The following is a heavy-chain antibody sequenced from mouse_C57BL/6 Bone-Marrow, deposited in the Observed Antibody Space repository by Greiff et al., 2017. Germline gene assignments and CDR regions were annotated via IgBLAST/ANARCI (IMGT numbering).Heavy chain of an antibody. V-gene: IGHV1-63*01. CDR3: ATGSSPAWLAY. J-gene: IGHJ3*01. Sequence: QVQLKESGAELVRPGTLVTMSCKASGYTFTNYWIGWAKQRPGHGLEWLGDIYPGGGYTNYNEKFKGKATLTADKSSSTAYMQFSSLTSEDSAIYYCATGSSPAWLAYWGQGTLVTVSA. CDR2: IYPGGGYT. D-gene: IGHD1-1*01. CDR1: GYTFTNYW.